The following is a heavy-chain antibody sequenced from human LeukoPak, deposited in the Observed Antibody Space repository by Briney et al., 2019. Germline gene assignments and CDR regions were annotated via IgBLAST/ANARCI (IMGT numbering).Heavy chain of an antibody. V-gene: IGHV1-46*01. CDR3: AANSGSYGGLDY. CDR2: INPSGGST. J-gene: IGHJ4*02. D-gene: IGHD1-26*01. Sequence: ASVKVSCKASGYTFTSYYMHWVRQAPGQGLEWMGIINPSGGSTSYAQKFQGRVTMTRDMSTSTVYMELNSLRSEDTAVYYCAANSGSYGGLDYWGQGTLVTVSS. CDR1: GYTFTSYY.